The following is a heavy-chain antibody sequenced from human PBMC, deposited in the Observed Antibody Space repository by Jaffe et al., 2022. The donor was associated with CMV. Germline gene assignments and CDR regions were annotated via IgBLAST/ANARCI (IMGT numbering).Heavy chain of an antibody. D-gene: IGHD3-16*01. Sequence: EVQLVESGGGLVQPGGSLRLSCAASGFTFSSYEMNWVRQAPGKGLEWVSYISSSGSTIYYADSVKGRFTISRDNAKNSLYLQMNSLRAEDTAVYYCARDSAMITFGGVPHRGGNFDYWGQGTLVTVSS. CDR3: ARDSAMITFGGVPHRGGNFDY. V-gene: IGHV3-48*03. CDR1: GFTFSSYE. CDR2: ISSSGSTI. J-gene: IGHJ4*02.